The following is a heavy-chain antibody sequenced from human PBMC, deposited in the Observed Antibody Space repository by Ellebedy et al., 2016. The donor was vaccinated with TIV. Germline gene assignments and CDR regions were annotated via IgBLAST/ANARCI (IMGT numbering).Heavy chain of an antibody. CDR1: GITISSYQ. Sequence: GGSLRLSCAASGITISSYQMNWVRQAPGKGLEWVSYITSTALTIYYADSVKGRFTVSRDNAKNALYLQLNNLRAEDTALYYCVKDAIINWGQGTLVTVSS. CDR3: VKDAIIN. J-gene: IGHJ4*02. CDR2: ITSTALTI. V-gene: IGHV3-48*03. D-gene: IGHD2-8*01.